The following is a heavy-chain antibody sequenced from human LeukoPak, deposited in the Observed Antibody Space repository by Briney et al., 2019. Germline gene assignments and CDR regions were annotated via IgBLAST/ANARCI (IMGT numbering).Heavy chain of an antibody. V-gene: IGHV4-59*01. CDR2: IYYSGST. CDR3: ARSTLGGSLDY. Sequence: KTSETLSLTCTVSGGSISSYYWSWIRQPPGKGLEWIGYIYYSGSTNYNPSLKSRVTISVDTSKNQFSLKLSSVTAADTAVYYYARSTLGGSLDYWGQGTLVTVSS. CDR1: GGSISSYY. J-gene: IGHJ4*02.